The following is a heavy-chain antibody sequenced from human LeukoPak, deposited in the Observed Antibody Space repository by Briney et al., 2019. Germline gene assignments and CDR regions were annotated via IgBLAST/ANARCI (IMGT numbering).Heavy chain of an antibody. CDR3: ARDNWIDC. J-gene: IGHJ5*01. Sequence: PGGSLRLSCAASGFTFSSYGMHWVRQAPGKGLEWVAFIRYDGSNKYSADSVKGRFTISRDNTKNSLYLQMNSLKVEDTAIYYCARDNWIDCWGQGTLVTVSS. CDR1: GFTFSSYG. CDR2: IRYDGSNK. V-gene: IGHV3-30*02.